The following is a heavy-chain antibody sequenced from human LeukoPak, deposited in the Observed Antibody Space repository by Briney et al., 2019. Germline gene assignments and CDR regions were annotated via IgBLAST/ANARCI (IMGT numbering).Heavy chain of an antibody. D-gene: IGHD3-22*01. J-gene: IGHJ4*02. V-gene: IGHV5-51*01. CDR2: IYPADSDI. CDR3: ARFEVNHEDGSSYFYFDY. CDR1: GYAFASYW. Sequence: GESLKISCRGFGYAFASYWIGWVRQVPGKGLEWIGIIYPADSDIKYNPSFEGQVTFSADKSNNTAYLQWNSLKASDTALYYCARFEVNHEDGSSYFYFDYWGQGTLVTVSS.